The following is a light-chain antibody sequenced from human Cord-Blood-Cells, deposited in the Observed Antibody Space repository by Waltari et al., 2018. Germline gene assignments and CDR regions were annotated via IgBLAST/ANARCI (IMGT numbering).Light chain of an antibody. CDR3: QQYDNLPYT. J-gene: IGKJ2*01. Sequence: DIQMTQSPSSLSASVGHRVTITCQASQDISNYLNWYQQKPGKAPKLLIYDASNLETGVPSRFSGSGYGTDFTFTISSLQTEDIATYYCQQYDNLPYTFGQGTKLEIK. V-gene: IGKV1-33*01. CDR2: DAS. CDR1: QDISNY.